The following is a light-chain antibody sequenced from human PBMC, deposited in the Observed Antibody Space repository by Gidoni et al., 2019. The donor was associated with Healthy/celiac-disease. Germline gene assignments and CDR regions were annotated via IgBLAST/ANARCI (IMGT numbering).Light chain of an antibody. J-gene: IGKJ1*01. CDR2: DAS. CDR3: QQRSNWPPT. CDR1: QSVSSY. Sequence: EIVSTPSPATLSLSPGERATLSCRASQSVSSYLAWYQQKPGQAPRLLIYDASNRATGVPARFSGSGSGTDFTLTISSLEPEDFAVYYCQQRSNWPPTFGQGTKVEIK. V-gene: IGKV3-11*01.